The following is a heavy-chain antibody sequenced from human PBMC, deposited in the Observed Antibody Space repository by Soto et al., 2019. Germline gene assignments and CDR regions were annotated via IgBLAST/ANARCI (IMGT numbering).Heavy chain of an antibody. CDR1: GDSISSGNKY. V-gene: IGHV4-30-4*01. J-gene: IGHJ6*02. Sequence: QVQLRESGPGLVMPSQTLSLTCTVSGDSISSGNKYWSWIRQPPGKGLEWIGYIFSSGTTYYNPSLKSRLTMSLDASQIQFSLKLNSLTDADTAVYFCARVPSPFDYYYAMDVWGQGTTVTVSS. CDR3: ARVPSPFDYYYAMDV. D-gene: IGHD3-16*01. CDR2: IFSSGTT.